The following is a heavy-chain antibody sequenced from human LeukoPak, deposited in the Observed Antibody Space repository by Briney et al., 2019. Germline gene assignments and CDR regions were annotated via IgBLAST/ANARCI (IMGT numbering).Heavy chain of an antibody. Sequence: GGSLRLSCAASGFTFTDYSMTWVRQASGKGLEWVSSVSTVSTYKFYSDSVKGRFTISRDNAKNILYLQMSSLSAEDTAVYYCARDGSGFYLYYYMDVWGRGTPVTVSS. CDR1: GFTFTDYS. V-gene: IGHV3-21*01. J-gene: IGHJ6*03. D-gene: IGHD3-3*01. CDR2: VSTVSTYK. CDR3: ARDGSGFYLYYYMDV.